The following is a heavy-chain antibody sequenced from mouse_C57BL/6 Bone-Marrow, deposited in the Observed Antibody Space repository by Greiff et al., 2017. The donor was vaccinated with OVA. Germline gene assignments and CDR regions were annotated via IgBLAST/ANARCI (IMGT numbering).Heavy chain of an antibody. Sequence: QVQLQQSGAELARPGASVKLSCKASGYTFTSYGISWVKQRTGQGLEWIGEIYPRSGNTYYNEKFKGKATLTADKSSSTAYMELRSLTSEDSAVYFCAREGLYYGPVAYWGQGTTLTVSS. D-gene: IGHD2-1*01. CDR3: AREGLYYGPVAY. V-gene: IGHV1-81*01. J-gene: IGHJ2*01. CDR1: GYTFTSYG. CDR2: IYPRSGNT.